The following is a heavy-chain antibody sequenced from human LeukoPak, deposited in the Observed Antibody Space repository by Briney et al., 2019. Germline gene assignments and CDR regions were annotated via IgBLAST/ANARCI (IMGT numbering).Heavy chain of an antibody. D-gene: IGHD3-10*01. Sequence: PSETLSLTCAVSGDSISSGYYWGWIRQSPGKGLEWIGSVYHTGTTYYKPSLKGRVTISVDTSKNQFSLKLSSVTAADSAVYYCARSWGSYYNYYGMDVWGKGTTVTVSS. CDR2: VYHTGTT. CDR1: GDSISSGYY. CDR3: ARSWGSYYNYYGMDV. J-gene: IGHJ6*04. V-gene: IGHV4-38-2*01.